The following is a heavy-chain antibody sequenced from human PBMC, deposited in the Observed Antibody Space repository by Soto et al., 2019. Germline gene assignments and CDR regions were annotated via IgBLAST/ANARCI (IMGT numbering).Heavy chain of an antibody. CDR3: ARDLVRTGTGPFWFDP. Sequence: GGSLRLSCAASGFTFSSYWMSWVRQAPGKGLEWVANIKQDGSEKYYVDSVKGRFTISRDNAKNSLYLQMNSLRAEDTAVYYCARDLVRTGTGPFWFDPWGQGTLVPVAS. CDR2: IKQDGSEK. CDR1: GFTFSSYW. J-gene: IGHJ5*02. V-gene: IGHV3-7*01. D-gene: IGHD1-1*01.